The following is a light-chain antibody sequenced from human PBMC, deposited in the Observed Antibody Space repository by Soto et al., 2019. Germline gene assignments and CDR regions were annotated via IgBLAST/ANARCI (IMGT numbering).Light chain of an antibody. V-gene: IGLV1-40*01. CDR3: QSYDSSVNGWV. CDR2: TNS. CDR1: NSNIGAGYD. Sequence: QSVLTQPPSVSGARGQRVTISCTGSNSNIGAGYDVHWYQQLPGTAPKLLIYTNSNRPSGVPDRISGSKSATSASLAITGLQAEDEADYYCQSYDSSVNGWVFGGGTNLTVL. J-gene: IGLJ3*02.